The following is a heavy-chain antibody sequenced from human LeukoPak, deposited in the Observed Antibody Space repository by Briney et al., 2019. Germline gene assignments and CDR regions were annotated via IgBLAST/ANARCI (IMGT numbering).Heavy chain of an antibody. CDR1: GFTFSSYG. CDR2: IRYDGSNK. J-gene: IGHJ6*03. Sequence: GGSLRLSCAASGFTFSSYGMHWVRQAPGKGLEWVAFIRYDGSNKYYADSVKGRFTISRDNAKNTLYLQMNSLRAEDTAVYYCAKDWHGGYSSSPRGYYYYMDVWGKGTTVTVSS. CDR3: AKDWHGGYSSSPRGYYYYMDV. V-gene: IGHV3-30*02. D-gene: IGHD6-6*01.